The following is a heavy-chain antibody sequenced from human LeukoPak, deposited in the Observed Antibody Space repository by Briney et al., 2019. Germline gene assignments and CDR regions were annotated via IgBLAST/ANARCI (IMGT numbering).Heavy chain of an antibody. CDR3: ARGPRIAVAGTEDWFDP. D-gene: IGHD6-19*01. Sequence: ASVKVSCKASGYTFTGYYMHWVRQDPGQGLEWMGWINPNSGGTNYAQKFQGRVTMTRDTSISTAYMELSRLRSDDTAVYYCARGPRIAVAGTEDWFDPWGQGTLVTVSS. CDR1: GYTFTGYY. V-gene: IGHV1-2*02. J-gene: IGHJ5*02. CDR2: INPNSGGT.